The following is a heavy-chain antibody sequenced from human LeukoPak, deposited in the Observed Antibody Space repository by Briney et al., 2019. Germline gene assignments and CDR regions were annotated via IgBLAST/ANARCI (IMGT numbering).Heavy chain of an antibody. J-gene: IGHJ4*02. CDR2: IYYSGST. V-gene: IGHV4-59*08. Sequence: PSETLTLICTVSGGSISRYYWSWVRQPPGKGLEWIGYIYYSGSTNYNPSLKSRVTISVDTSKNQFSLKLSSVTAADTAVYYCARHRLNSRGYYFDYWGQGTLVTVSS. CDR3: ARHRLNSRGYYFDY. CDR1: GGSISRYY. D-gene: IGHD4-11*01.